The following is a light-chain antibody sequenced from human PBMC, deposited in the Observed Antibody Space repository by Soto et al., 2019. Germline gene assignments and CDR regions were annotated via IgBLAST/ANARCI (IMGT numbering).Light chain of an antibody. Sequence: QSALTQPASVSGSPGQSITISCTGTSGDIGSYNRVSWYQQHPGKAPKLIIYEVTDRPSGVSNRFSGSKSGNTASLTISGLQAEDEAEYSGSSYTNIKARACVFGTGTKLTVL. V-gene: IGLV2-14*01. J-gene: IGLJ1*01. CDR1: SGDIGSYNR. CDR3: SSYTNIKARACV. CDR2: EVT.